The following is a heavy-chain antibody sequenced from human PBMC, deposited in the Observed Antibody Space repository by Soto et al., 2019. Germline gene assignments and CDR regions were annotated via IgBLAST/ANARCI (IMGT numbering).Heavy chain of an antibody. D-gene: IGHD6-13*01. CDR2: ISAYNGNT. Sequence: ASVKVSCKASGYTFTSYGISWVRQAPGQGLEWMGWISAYNGNTNYAQKLQGRVTMTTDTSTSTAYMELRSLRSDDTAVYYCARDRHSSSWYEAFDPWGQGTLVTVSS. CDR3: ARDRHSSSWYEAFDP. V-gene: IGHV1-18*01. CDR1: GYTFTSYG. J-gene: IGHJ5*02.